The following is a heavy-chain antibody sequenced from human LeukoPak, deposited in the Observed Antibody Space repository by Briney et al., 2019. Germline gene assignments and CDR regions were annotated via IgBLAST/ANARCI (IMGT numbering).Heavy chain of an antibody. CDR2: ISSSGSTI. CDR3: AREGIQLWLKAFDI. CDR1: GFTFSDYY. J-gene: IGHJ3*02. V-gene: IGHV3-11*04. Sequence: GGSLRLSCAASGFTFSDYYMGWIRQAPGKGLEWVSYISSSGSTIYYADSVKGRFTISRDNAKNSLYLQMNSLRAEDTAVYYCAREGIQLWLKAFDIWGQGTMVTVSS. D-gene: IGHD5-18*01.